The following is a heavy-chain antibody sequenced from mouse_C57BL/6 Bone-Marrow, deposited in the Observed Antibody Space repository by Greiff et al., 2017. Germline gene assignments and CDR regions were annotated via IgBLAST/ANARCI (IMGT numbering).Heavy chain of an antibody. CDR2: IRSKSNNYAT. J-gene: IGHJ2*01. CDR3: VKSYFDY. Sequence: EVQGVESGGGLVQPKGSLKLSCAASGFSFNTYAMNWVRQAPGKGLEWVARIRSKSNNYATYYADSVKDRFTIARDDSESMLYLQMNNLKTEGTAMYYCVKSYFDYWGQGTTLTVSS. V-gene: IGHV10-1*01. CDR1: GFSFNTYA.